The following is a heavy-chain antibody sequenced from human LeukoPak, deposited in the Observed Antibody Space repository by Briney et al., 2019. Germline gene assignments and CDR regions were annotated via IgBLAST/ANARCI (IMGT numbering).Heavy chain of an antibody. CDR3: TTDLMVRGVIY. CDR2: ISGSGGST. D-gene: IGHD3-10*01. V-gene: IGHV3-23*01. J-gene: IGHJ4*02. Sequence: GGSLRLSCAASGFTFSSYGMSWVRQAPGKGLEWVSAISGSGGSTYYADSVKGRFTISRDNSKNTLYLQMNSLKTEDTAVYYCTTDLMVRGVIYWGQGTLVTVSS. CDR1: GFTFSSYG.